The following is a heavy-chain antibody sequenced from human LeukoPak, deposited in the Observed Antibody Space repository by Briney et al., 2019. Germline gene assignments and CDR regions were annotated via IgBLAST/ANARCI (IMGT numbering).Heavy chain of an antibody. CDR3: AREDVVLVDAVRYYYYGMDV. CDR1: GYNFISYY. V-gene: IGHV1-46*01. CDR2: INPSGGST. Sequence: ASVKVSCKASGYNFISYYMHWVRQAPGQGLEWMGIINPSGGSTSYAQKFQDRVTMTRDTSTSTVYMELSSLKSGDTAVYYCAREDVVLVDAVRYYYYGMDVWGQGTTVTVS. D-gene: IGHD2-8*01. J-gene: IGHJ6*02.